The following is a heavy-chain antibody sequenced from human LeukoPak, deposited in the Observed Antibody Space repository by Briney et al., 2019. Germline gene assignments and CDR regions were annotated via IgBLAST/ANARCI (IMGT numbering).Heavy chain of an antibody. CDR2: ISYDGRDK. CDR3: ARELRYDILTGYRHLNWFDP. CDR1: GFTFNDYA. Sequence: GRSLRLSCAVSGFTFNDYAIHWVRQAPGKGLEWVAVISYDGRDKYYADSVKGRFTISRDNSKNTLYLQMNSLRAEDTAVYYCARELRYDILTGYRHLNWFDPWGQGTLVTVSS. J-gene: IGHJ5*02. D-gene: IGHD3-9*01. V-gene: IGHV3-30*04.